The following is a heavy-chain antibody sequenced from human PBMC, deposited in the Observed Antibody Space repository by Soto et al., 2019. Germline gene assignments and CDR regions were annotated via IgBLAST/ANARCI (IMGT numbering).Heavy chain of an antibody. D-gene: IGHD3-3*01. V-gene: IGHV4-39*01. CDR2: IYYSGST. CDR1: GGSISSSSYY. J-gene: IGHJ6*02. Sequence: SDTLSLTCTVSGGSISSSSYYWGWIRQPPGKGLEWIGSIYYSGSTYYNPSLKSRVTISVDTSKNQFSLKLSPVTAADTAVYYGARHNYEFWSGYYPNYGMDVWGQGTTVTVSS. CDR3: ARHNYEFWSGYYPNYGMDV.